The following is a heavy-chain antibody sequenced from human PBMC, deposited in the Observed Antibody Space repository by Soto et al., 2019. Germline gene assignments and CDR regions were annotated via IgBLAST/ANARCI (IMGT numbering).Heavy chain of an antibody. J-gene: IGHJ6*02. V-gene: IGHV1-18*01. D-gene: IGHD3-3*01. CDR1: GYTFTSYG. Sequence: ASVKVSCKASGYTFTSYGISWVRQAPGQGLEWMGWISAYNGNTNYAQKLQGRVTMTTDTSTSTAYMELRSLRSDDAAVYYCARAVYDFWSGSLYYGMDVWGQGTTVTVSS. CDR2: ISAYNGNT. CDR3: ARAVYDFWSGSLYYGMDV.